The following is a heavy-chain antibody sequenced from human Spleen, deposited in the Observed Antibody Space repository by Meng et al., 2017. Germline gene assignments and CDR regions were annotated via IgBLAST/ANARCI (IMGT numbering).Heavy chain of an antibody. V-gene: IGHV3-15*01. CDR3: TTDCTGVVVMVAAIY. Sequence: GESLMVSCAASGFTFSNAWMSWVRQAPGKGLEWVGRIKSKTDGGTTDYAAPVKGRFTISRDDSKNTLYLQMNSLKTEDTAVYYCTTDCTGVVVMVAAIYWGQGTLVTVSS. CDR2: IKSKTDGGTT. CDR1: GFTFSNAW. D-gene: IGHD2-15*01. J-gene: IGHJ4*02.